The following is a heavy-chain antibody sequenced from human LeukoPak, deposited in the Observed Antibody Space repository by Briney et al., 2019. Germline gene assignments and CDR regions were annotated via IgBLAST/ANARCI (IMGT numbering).Heavy chain of an antibody. CDR2: ISAYDGNT. D-gene: IGHD2-2*02. J-gene: IGHJ5*02. CDR1: GGTFSSYA. CDR3: ARGDCSSTSCYTIFNWFDP. Sequence: ASVKVSCKASGGTFSSYAISWVRQAPGQGLEWMGWISAYDGNTNYAQKLQGRVTMTTDTSTSTAYMELRSLRSDDTAVYYCARGDCSSTSCYTIFNWFDPWGQGTLVTVSS. V-gene: IGHV1-18*01.